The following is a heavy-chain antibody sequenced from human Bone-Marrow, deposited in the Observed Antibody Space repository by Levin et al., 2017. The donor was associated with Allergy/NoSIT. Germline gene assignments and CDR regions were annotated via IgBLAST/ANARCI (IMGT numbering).Heavy chain of an antibody. Sequence: LPGGSLRLSCTTSGFTFDNHAIYWVRXXXGKGLEWVSGISWNSGSLAYADSVQGRFIISRDNAKNSVYMQMNSLRPEDTALYYCAKGHSSSVRTLIWFDSWGQGTLVTVSS. J-gene: IGHJ5*01. D-gene: IGHD6-19*01. V-gene: IGHV3-9*01. CDR1: GFTFDNHA. CDR3: AKGHSSSVRTLIWFDS. CDR2: ISWNSGSL.